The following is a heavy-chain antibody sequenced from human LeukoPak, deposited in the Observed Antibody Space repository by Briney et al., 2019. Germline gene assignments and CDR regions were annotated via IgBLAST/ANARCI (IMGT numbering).Heavy chain of an antibody. CDR1: GGSISSGDYY. CDR2: IYYSGST. D-gene: IGHD3-10*01. J-gene: IGHJ5*02. V-gene: IGHV4-30-4*01. CDR3: ARVVHTYYYGSGIDP. Sequence: SETLSLTCTVSGGSISSGDYYWRWIRQPPGKGLEWIGYIYYSGSTYYNPSLKSRVTTSVDTSKTQFSLKLSSVTAADTAVYYCARVVHTYYYGSGIDPWGQGTLVTVSS.